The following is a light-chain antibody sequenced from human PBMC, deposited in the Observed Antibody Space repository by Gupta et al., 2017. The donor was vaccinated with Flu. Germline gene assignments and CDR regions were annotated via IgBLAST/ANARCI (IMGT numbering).Light chain of an antibody. V-gene: IGKV1-39*01. CDR1: QSISSY. J-gene: IGKJ1*01. Sequence: DIQLTQSPSSLSASVGDRVTITCRASQSISSYLNWYQQKPGKAPKLLIYAASSLQSGVPSRFSGSGSGTDFTLTISRQQTEDFATYYCQQSYSLTFGQGTKVEIK. CDR3: QQSYSLT. CDR2: AAS.